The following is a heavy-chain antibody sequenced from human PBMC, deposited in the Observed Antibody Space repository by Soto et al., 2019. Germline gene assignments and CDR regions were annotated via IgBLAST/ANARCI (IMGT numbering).Heavy chain of an antibody. D-gene: IGHD5-12*01. CDR1: VGAISSGGYS. CDR2: IYHSGST. CDR3: AAGGGLPRYY. J-gene: IGHJ4*02. Sequence: QLKLQESGSGLVKPSQTLSLTCAVSVGAISSGGYSWSWIRQPPGKGLEWIGYIYHSGSTYYNPYLKSRVTISVDRSKNQCPLKLSSVTAADTAVYYCAAGGGLPRYYWGQGTLVTVSS. V-gene: IGHV4-30-2*01.